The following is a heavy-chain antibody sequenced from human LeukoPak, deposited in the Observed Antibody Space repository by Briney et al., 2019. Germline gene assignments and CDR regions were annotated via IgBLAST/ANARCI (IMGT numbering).Heavy chain of an antibody. V-gene: IGHV4-59*01. J-gene: IGHJ6*02. CDR1: GGSISSYY. CDR3: ARGTYYGPYYYYGMDV. CDR2: IYYSGST. D-gene: IGHD3-10*01. Sequence: SETLSLTCTVSGGSISSYYWSWIRQPPGKGLEWIGYIYYSGSTNYNPSLKSRVTISVDTSKNQFSLKLSSVTAADTAVYYCARGTYYGPYYYYGMDVWGQGTTVTVSS.